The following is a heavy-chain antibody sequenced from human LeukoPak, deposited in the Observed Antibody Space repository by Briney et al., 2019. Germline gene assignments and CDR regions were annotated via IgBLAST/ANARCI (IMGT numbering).Heavy chain of an antibody. V-gene: IGHV1-2*02. CDR2: INPNSGGT. CDR3: ARGINSSGWGFDY. J-gene: IGHJ4*02. CDR1: GYTFTGYY. D-gene: IGHD6-19*01. Sequence: ASVKVSCKASGYTFTGYYMHWVRQAPGQGLEWMGWINPNSGGTNYAQKFQGRVTMTRDTSISTAYMELSRLRSDDTAVYYCARGINSSGWGFDYWGQGTLVTVSP.